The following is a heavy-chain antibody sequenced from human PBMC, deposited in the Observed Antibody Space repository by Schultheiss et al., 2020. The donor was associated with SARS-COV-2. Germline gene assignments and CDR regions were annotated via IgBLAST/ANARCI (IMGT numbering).Heavy chain of an antibody. Sequence: SETLSLTCTVSGGSISSSSYYWGWIRQPPGKGLEWIGSFYHSGSTNYNPSLKSRVTISVDKSKNQFSLKLSSVTAADTAVYYCARVVPAAIRWFDPWGQGTLVTVSS. D-gene: IGHD2-2*01. J-gene: IGHJ5*02. CDR2: FYHSGST. CDR3: ARVVPAAIRWFDP. CDR1: GGSISSSSYY. V-gene: IGHV4-39*07.